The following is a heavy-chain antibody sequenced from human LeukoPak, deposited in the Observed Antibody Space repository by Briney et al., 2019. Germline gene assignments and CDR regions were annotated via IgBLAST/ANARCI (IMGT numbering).Heavy chain of an antibody. CDR2: IYYSGST. J-gene: IGHJ4*02. CDR1: GGSISSYY. Sequence: PSETLSLTCTVSGGSISSYYWSWIRQPPWKGLEWIGYIYYSGSTNYNPSLKSRVTISVDTSKNQFSLKLSSVTAADTAVYYCARVDPDSSSTLEVFDYWGQGTLVTVSS. D-gene: IGHD6-6*01. CDR3: ARVDPDSSSTLEVFDY. V-gene: IGHV4-59*01.